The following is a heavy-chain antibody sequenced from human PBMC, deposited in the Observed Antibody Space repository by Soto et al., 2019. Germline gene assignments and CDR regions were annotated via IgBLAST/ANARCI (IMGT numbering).Heavy chain of an antibody. CDR2: ITSSGSEV. CDR1: GFTFSGSA. D-gene: IGHD3-22*01. Sequence: GGSLRLSCAASGFTFSGSAMTWVRQAPGKWLEYVSSITSSGSEVFHAASVKGRFTMSRDNSKNMLYLQMNSLRAEDTAVYYCAKEGYDSSGYYYAPDYWGQGTLVTVPQ. CDR3: AKEGYDSSGYYYAPDY. V-gene: IGHV3-23*01. J-gene: IGHJ4*02.